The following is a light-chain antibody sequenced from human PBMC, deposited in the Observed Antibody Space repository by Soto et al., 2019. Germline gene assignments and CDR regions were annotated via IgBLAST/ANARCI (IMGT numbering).Light chain of an antibody. CDR3: QQRYRWPPIT. CDR2: DAS. J-gene: IGKJ5*01. Sequence: ETALTQSPATLSLSPGESAALSCLASESVFGYLAWYQHKPGQAPRLLIYDASNRATGVPARFSGSGSGTDFTLTISSLEPEDFAVYYCQQRYRWPPITFGQGTRLEIK. CDR1: ESVFGY. V-gene: IGKV3-11*01.